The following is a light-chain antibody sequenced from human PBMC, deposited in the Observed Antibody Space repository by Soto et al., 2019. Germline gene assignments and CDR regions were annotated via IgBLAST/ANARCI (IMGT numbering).Light chain of an antibody. CDR2: GAS. J-gene: IGKJ1*01. Sequence: IVLTQSPATLSVSPGDTATLSCRANQSVSSNLAWYQQKPGQAPRLLIYGASTRATAIPARFSGSGSGTEFTLNITSLQSEDIAVYYCQQYDSWLVWTFDQGTKVEI. V-gene: IGKV3-15*01. CDR3: QQYDSWLVWT. CDR1: QSVSSN.